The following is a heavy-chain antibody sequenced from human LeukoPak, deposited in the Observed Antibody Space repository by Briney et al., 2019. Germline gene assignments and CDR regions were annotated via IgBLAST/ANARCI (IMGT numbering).Heavy chain of an antibody. CDR3: AHGTMYQLDY. CDR2: ILGLGGASRT. J-gene: IGHJ4*02. D-gene: IGHD2-2*01. CDR1: GFSFSTDG. Sequence: GGSLRLSCAASGFSFSTDGMSWVRQAPGKGLEWVSGILGLGGASRTYYADSVKGRFTISRDNSKNTLHLQMNSLRAEDTAVYYWAHGTMYQLDYWGQGPWSPSPQ. V-gene: IGHV3-23*01.